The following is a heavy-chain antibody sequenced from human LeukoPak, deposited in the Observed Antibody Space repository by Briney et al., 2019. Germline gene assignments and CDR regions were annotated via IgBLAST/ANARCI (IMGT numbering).Heavy chain of an antibody. CDR2: IYSGGST. CDR1: GFTVSSNY. D-gene: IGHD3-16*02. J-gene: IGHJ4*02. Sequence: GGSLRLSCAASGFTVSSNYMRWVRQAPGKGLEWVSVIYSGGSTYYADSVKGRFTISRDNSKNTLYLQMNSLRAEDTAVYYCARMMYGVIAEYYFDYWGQGTLVTVSS. V-gene: IGHV3-66*02. CDR3: ARMMYGVIAEYYFDY.